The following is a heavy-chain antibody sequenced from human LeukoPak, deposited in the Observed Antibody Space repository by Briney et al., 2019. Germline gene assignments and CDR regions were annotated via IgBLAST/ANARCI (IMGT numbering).Heavy chain of an antibody. D-gene: IGHD3-16*01. CDR1: GVSISGHY. CDR2: IYYSGST. J-gene: IGHJ4*02. CDR3: ASASSSYVY. Sequence: SETLSLTCTVSGVSISGHYWSWLRQPPGKGLEWIGYIYYSGSTNYNPSLKSRVTISVDTSKNQFSLKLSSVTAADTAVYYCASASSSYVYWGQGTLVTVSS. V-gene: IGHV4-59*11.